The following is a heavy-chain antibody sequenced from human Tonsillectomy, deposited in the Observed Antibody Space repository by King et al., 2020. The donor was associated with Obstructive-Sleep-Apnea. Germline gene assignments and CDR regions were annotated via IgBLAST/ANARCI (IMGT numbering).Heavy chain of an antibody. CDR2: MNPNSGNT. D-gene: IGHD2-2*01. Sequence: QLVQSGTEVKKPGASVKVSCKASGYTFTSYDINWVRQATGQGLEWLGWMNPNSGNTGCAQKFLGRVTMTRDTSISTAYMELSSLESEDTAVYFCARAGGTPTYANDYWGQGTLVTVAS. J-gene: IGHJ4*02. V-gene: IGHV1-8*01. CDR3: ARAGGTPTYANDY. CDR1: GYTFTSYD.